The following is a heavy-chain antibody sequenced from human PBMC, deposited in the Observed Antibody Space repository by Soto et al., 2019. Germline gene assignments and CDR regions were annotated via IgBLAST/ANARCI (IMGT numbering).Heavy chain of an antibody. CDR3: ARSSKIFGASTDY. CDR1: DGSFSGYY. Sequence: SETLSLTCAVDDGSFSGYYWSRIRQPPGKGLEWIGYIYYSGSTNYNPSLKSRVTISVDTSKNQFSLKLSSVTAADTAVYYCARSSKIFGASTDYWGQGTLVTVSS. J-gene: IGHJ4*02. D-gene: IGHD3-3*01. V-gene: IGHV4-59*01. CDR2: IYYSGST.